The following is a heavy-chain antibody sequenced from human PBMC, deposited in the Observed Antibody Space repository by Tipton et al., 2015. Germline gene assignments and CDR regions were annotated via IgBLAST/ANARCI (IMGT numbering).Heavy chain of an antibody. D-gene: IGHD1-26*01. J-gene: IGHJ4*02. CDR1: GFTFSSHG. CDR2: ILEDGTNG. V-gene: IGHV3-30*18. Sequence: QLVQSGGGVVQPGRSLRLYCAASGFTFSSHGMHWVRQAPGKGLEWVSAILEDGTNGFYGDSVKGRFTISRDNSKSTLYLQMNSLRAEDTAVYYCAKDLGGDVGLLRNHFDYWGQGTLVTVSP. CDR3: AKDLGGDVGLLRNHFDY.